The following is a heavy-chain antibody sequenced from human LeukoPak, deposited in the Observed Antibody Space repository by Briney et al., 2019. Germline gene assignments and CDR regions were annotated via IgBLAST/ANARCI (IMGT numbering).Heavy chain of an antibody. J-gene: IGHJ6*04. CDR3: AELGITMIGGV. CDR2: ISDGGDTI. Sequence: GGSLRLSCAASGFTLSDYYMSWIRQAPGKGLEWVSYISDGGDTIYYADSVKGRFTISRDNAKNSLYLQMNSLRAEDTAVYYCAELGITMIGGVWGKGTTVTISS. D-gene: IGHD3-10*02. V-gene: IGHV3-11*04. CDR1: GFTLSDYY.